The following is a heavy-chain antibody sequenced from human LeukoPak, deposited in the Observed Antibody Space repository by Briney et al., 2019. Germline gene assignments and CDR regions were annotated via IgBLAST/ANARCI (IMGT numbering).Heavy chain of an antibody. J-gene: IGHJ5*02. CDR1: GGSISSYY. CDR3: ARQASVPLWFGEPRWFDP. CDR2: IYTSGST. V-gene: IGHV4-4*07. Sequence: SETLSLTCTVSGGSISSYYWSWIRQPAGKGLEWIGRIYTSGSTNYNPSLKSRVTMSVDTSKNQFSLKLSSVTAADTAVYYCARQASVPLWFGEPRWFDPWGQGTLVTVSS. D-gene: IGHD3-10*01.